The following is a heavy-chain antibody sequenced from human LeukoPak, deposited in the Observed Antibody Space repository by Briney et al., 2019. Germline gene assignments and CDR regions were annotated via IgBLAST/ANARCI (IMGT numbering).Heavy chain of an antibody. J-gene: IGHJ4*02. CDR1: GFTFSSYA. V-gene: IGHV3-23*01. CDR2: ISGSGGST. D-gene: IGHD5-12*01. Sequence: HPGGSLRLSCAASGFTFSSYAMSWVRQAPGKRLEWVSAISGSGGSTYYADSVKGRFTISRDNSKNTLYLQMNSLRAEDTAVYYCAKNYGYSGYDYLDYWGQGTLVTVSS. CDR3: AKNYGYSGYDYLDY.